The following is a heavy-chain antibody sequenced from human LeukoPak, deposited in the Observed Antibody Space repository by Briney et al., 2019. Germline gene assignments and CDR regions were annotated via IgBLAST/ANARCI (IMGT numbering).Heavy chain of an antibody. J-gene: IGHJ6*02. D-gene: IGHD2-15*01. CDR3: ARDLRAGYCSGGSCGMDV. CDR2: IIPILGIA. CDR1: GGTFSSYA. V-gene: IGHV1-69*04. Sequence: ASVKVSCKASGGTFSSYAISWVRRAPGQGLEWMGRIIPILGIANYAQKFQGRVTITADKSTSTAYMELSSLRSEDTAVYYCARDLRAGYCSGGSCGMDVWGQGTTVTVSS.